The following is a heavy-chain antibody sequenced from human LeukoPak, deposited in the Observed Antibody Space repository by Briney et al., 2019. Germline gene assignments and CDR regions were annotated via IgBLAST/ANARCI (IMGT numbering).Heavy chain of an antibody. CDR2: VYYTGSS. CDR3: ARGAYASAWYAFGI. D-gene: IGHD6-19*01. J-gene: IGHJ3*02. V-gene: IGHV4-59*02. CDR1: GGSVRNYY. Sequence: PSETLSLTCSVSGGSVRNYYWNWIRQPPGKGLEWIGYVYYTGSSNSDPSLKSRVTMFVDTSKNQLSLRLSSVSALDTAVYYCARGAYASAWYAFGIWGPGTGVSVTS.